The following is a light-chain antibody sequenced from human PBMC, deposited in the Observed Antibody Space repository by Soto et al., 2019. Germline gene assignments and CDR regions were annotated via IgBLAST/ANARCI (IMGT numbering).Light chain of an antibody. V-gene: IGKV1-39*01. CDR3: QQSYSTPPAT. CDR1: QSISSY. J-gene: IGKJ1*01. CDR2: AAF. Sequence: DIPMTQSPSSLSASVGDRVTITCRASQSISSYLNWYQQKPGKAPKLLIYAAFSLQSGVPSRFSGSGSGTDFTLTISSLQPEDFATYYCQQSYSTPPATFGQGTKVEIK.